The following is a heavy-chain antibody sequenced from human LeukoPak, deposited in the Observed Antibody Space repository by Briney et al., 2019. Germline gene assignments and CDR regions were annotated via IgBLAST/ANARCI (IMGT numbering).Heavy chain of an antibody. V-gene: IGHV4-39*01. J-gene: IGHJ4*02. CDR3: ARHLSSNWYRGYFDY. CDR2: IYYSGST. Sequence: SSETLSLTCTVSGVSVTSSSYYWGWIRQPPGKGLEWIGSIYYSGSTFYNPSLKSLVTISVDTSKHQFSLKLSSVTATDTAVYYCARHLSSNWYRGYFDYWGQGTLLTVSS. D-gene: IGHD6-13*01. CDR1: GVSVTSSSYY.